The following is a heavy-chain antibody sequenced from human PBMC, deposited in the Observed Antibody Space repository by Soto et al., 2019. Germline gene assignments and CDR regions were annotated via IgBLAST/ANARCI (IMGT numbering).Heavy chain of an antibody. J-gene: IGHJ6*02. Sequence: SETLSLTCAVYGGSFSGYYWSWIRQPPGKGLEWIGEINHSGSTNYNPSLKSRVTISVDTSKNQFSLKLSSVTAADKAVFYCAREAVSQCFTKGYGGMDVWGQGTTVTVSS. V-gene: IGHV4-34*01. CDR3: AREAVSQCFTKGYGGMDV. D-gene: IGHD2-8*01. CDR2: INHSGST. CDR1: GGSFSGYY.